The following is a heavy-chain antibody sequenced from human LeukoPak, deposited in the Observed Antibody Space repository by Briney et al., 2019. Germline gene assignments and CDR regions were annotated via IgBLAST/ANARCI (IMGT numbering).Heavy chain of an antibody. CDR1: GDSVSSKSAA. V-gene: IGHV6-1*01. CDR2: TYYRSKWYN. J-gene: IGHJ4*02. CDR3: ARDTMEQMGRPFNY. D-gene: IGHD6-13*01. Sequence: SQTLSLTCAISGDSVSSKSAAWDWIRQSPSRGLEWLGRTYYRSKWYNDYAVSVKSRITINPDTSKNQFSLQMNSVTPEDTAVYYCARDTMEQMGRPFNYWGQGTLVTVSS.